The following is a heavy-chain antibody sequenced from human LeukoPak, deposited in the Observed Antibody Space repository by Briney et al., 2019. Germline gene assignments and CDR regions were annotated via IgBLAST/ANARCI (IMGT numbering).Heavy chain of an antibody. CDR2: ISSTGSTI. V-gene: IGHV3-48*03. J-gene: IGHJ4*02. Sequence: GWSLRLSCAASGFTFRLYEMNWVRQAPGKGLEWVSYISSTGSTIYYADSVKGRFTISRDNAKNSLDVQMNSLRAEDTAVYYCVRGYTYNSDYFDYWGQGALVTVSS. D-gene: IGHD5-18*01. CDR3: VRGYTYNSDYFDY. CDR1: GFTFRLYE.